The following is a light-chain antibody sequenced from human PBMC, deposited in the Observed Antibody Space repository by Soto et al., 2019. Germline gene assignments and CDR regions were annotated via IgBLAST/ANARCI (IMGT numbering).Light chain of an antibody. CDR3: QSYDSSLSGWV. V-gene: IGLV1-40*01. Sequence: QSALTQPPSVSGAPGQRVTISCTGSSSHIGAGYDVHWYQQLPGTAPKLLIYGNSNRPSGVPDRFSGSKSGTSASLAITGLQAEDEADYYCQSYDSSLSGWVFGGGTKLTVL. CDR2: GNS. J-gene: IGLJ3*02. CDR1: SSHIGAGYD.